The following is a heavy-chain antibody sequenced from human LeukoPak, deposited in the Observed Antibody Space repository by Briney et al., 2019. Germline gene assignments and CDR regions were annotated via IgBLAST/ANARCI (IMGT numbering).Heavy chain of an antibody. CDR2: IYPGDSDT. Sequence: GESLKISCKGSGYSFTSYLIGWVRQMPGEGVEWMGIIYPGDSDTRYSPSFHGQVIMSVDKSISTAYLQLSTLKASDSGMYYCARGIEYSSSSPWFGPWGQGTLVTVSS. V-gene: IGHV5-51*01. J-gene: IGHJ5*02. D-gene: IGHD6-6*01. CDR1: GYSFTSYL. CDR3: ARGIEYSSSSPWFGP.